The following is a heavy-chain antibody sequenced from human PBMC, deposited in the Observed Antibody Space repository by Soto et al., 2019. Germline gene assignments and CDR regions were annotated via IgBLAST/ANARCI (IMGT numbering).Heavy chain of an antibody. CDR3: ARHRRYDSSGYYYGPHFDY. V-gene: IGHV4-39*01. CDR1: GGPISSSSYY. CDR2: IYYSGST. J-gene: IGHJ4*02. D-gene: IGHD3-22*01. Sequence: PSETLSLTCTVSGGPISSSSYYWGWIRQPPGKGLEWIGSIYYSGSTYYNPSLKSRVTISVDTSKNQFSLKLSSVTAADTAVYYCARHRRYDSSGYYYGPHFDYWGQGTQVTVSS.